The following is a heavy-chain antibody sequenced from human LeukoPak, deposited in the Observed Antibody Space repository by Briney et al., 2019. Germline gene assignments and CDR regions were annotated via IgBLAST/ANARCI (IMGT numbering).Heavy chain of an antibody. CDR3: ARVGAAAGSDY. CDR1: GGPISSYY. D-gene: IGHD6-13*01. CDR2: IYTSGST. J-gene: IGHJ4*02. V-gene: IGHV4-4*07. Sequence: SETLSLTCTVSGGPISSYYWIWIRQPAGKGLEGIGRIYTSGSTNYNPSLKRRVTMSVDTSKNQFSLKLSSVTAADTAVYYCARVGAAAGSDYWGQGTLVTVSS.